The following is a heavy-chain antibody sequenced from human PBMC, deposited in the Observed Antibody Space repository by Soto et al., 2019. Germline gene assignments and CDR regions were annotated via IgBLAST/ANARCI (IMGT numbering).Heavy chain of an antibody. CDR3: ARDSMNGYAFDI. CDR1: GGSISSYY. Sequence: SETLSLTCTVSGGSISSYYWSWIWQPPGKGLEWIGYIYYSGSTNYNPSLKSRVTISVDTSKNQFSLKLSSVTAADTAVYYCARDSMNGYAFDIWGQGTMVTVSS. CDR2: IYYSGST. D-gene: IGHD2-8*01. J-gene: IGHJ3*02. V-gene: IGHV4-59*01.